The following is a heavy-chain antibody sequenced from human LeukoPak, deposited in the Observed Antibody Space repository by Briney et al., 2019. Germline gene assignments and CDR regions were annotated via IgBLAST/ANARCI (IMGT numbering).Heavy chain of an antibody. CDR1: DYSISSGHF. Sequence: LETLSLTCTVSDYSISSGHFWGWIRQPPGKGLEWIGSFYHRVNTSYNPSLKSRLTISVDTSKNQFSLKLSSVTAADTAVYYCARSSNLQTENWFDPWGQGTLVTVSS. CDR3: ARSSNLQTENWFDP. D-gene: IGHD2-21*02. CDR2: FYHRVNT. J-gene: IGHJ5*02. V-gene: IGHV4-38-2*02.